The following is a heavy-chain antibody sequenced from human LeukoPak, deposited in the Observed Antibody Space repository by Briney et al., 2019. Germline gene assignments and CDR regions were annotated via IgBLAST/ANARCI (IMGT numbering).Heavy chain of an antibody. D-gene: IGHD2-2*01. Sequence: KPSETLSLTCAVYGGSFSGYSWNWIRQPPGEGLEWIGEINHSGCTNYNPSLKSRVTISVDTSKNQFSLKLSSVTAADTAVYYCARVRCSSTSCYVKAFDYWGQGTLVTVSS. V-gene: IGHV4-34*01. J-gene: IGHJ4*02. CDR3: ARVRCSSTSCYVKAFDY. CDR2: INHSGCT. CDR1: GGSFSGYS.